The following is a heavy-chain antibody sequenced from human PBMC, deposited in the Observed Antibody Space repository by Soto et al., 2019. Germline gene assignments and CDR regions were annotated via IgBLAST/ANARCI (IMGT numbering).Heavy chain of an antibody. J-gene: IGHJ3*02. CDR2: INTYNGQT. CDR3: VRDVIWSATLIWGVVARSFDI. CDR1: GYTFMNYG. V-gene: IGHV1-18*01. Sequence: QAQLVQSGAEVRKPGASVNVSCRTSGYTFMNYGVSWVRQAPGQGLVWMGWINTYNGQTNVAQNFQGRVTLSSDASARTVYRELMSLRSDDTAMYFCVRDVIWSATLIWGVVARSFDIWGQGTPVTVSS. D-gene: IGHD3-3*01.